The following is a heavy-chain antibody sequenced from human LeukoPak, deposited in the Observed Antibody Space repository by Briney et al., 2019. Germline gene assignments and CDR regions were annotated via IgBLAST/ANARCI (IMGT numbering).Heavy chain of an antibody. Sequence: SQTLSLTCTVSGGSISSGGYYWSWIRQHPGKGLEWIGYIYYSGSTYYNPSLKSRVTISVDTSKNQFSLKLSSVTAADTAVYYCARSRTPIYYYHYGMDVWGQGTTVTVSS. J-gene: IGHJ6*02. V-gene: IGHV4-31*03. CDR1: GGSISSGGYY. CDR3: ARSRTPIYYYHYGMDV. D-gene: IGHD2-2*01. CDR2: IYYSGST.